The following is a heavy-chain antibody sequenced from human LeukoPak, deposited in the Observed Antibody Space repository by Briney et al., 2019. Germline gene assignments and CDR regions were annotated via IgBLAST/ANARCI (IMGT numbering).Heavy chain of an antibody. V-gene: IGHV4-4*07. D-gene: IGHD6-19*01. CDR2: IYTSGST. CDR1: GGSIGIYS. J-gene: IGHJ3*02. Sequence: SETLSLTWTVSGGSIGIYSWSWIRQPAGKGLEWIGRIYTSGSTNYNPSLKSRVTMSVDTSKNQFSLKLSSVTAADTAVYYCAGERYSSGWGAFDIWGQGTMVTVSS. CDR3: AGERYSSGWGAFDI.